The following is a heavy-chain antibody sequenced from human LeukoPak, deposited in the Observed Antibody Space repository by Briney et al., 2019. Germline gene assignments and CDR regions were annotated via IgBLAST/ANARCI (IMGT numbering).Heavy chain of an antibody. CDR1: GGSISSSSYY. J-gene: IGHJ4*02. Sequence: PSETLSLTCTVSGGSISSSSYYWGWIRQPPGKGLEWIGSIYYSGSTYYNPSLKSRVTISVDTSKNQFSLKLSSVTAADTAVYYCARYATRKYYFDYWGQGTLVTVSS. V-gene: IGHV4-39*01. CDR3: ARYATRKYYFDY. D-gene: IGHD1-14*01. CDR2: IYYSGST.